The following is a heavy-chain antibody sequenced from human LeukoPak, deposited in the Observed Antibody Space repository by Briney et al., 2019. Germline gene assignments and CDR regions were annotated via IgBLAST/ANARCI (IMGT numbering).Heavy chain of an antibody. CDR3: AKGGMGYDFWSGYYFDY. CDR2: ISWNSGSI. D-gene: IGHD3-3*01. V-gene: IGHV3-9*01. CDR1: GFTFDDYA. J-gene: IGHJ4*02. Sequence: GGSLRLSCAASGFTFDDYAMHWVRQAPGKGLEWVSGISWNSGSIGYADSVKGRFTISRDNAKNSLYLQMNGLRAEDTALYYCAKGGMGYDFWSGYYFDYWGQGTLVTVSS.